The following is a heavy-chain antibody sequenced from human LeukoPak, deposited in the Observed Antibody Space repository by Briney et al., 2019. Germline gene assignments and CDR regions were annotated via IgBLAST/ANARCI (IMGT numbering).Heavy chain of an antibody. D-gene: IGHD3-10*01. V-gene: IGHV3-23*01. CDR3: VRSGQRNMVRGVVITPDYYSGMDA. J-gene: IGHJ6*02. CDR1: GFTFSTYA. Sequence: PGGSLRLSCAASGFTFSTYAMSCVRQAPGKGLEWVSGISVSGASTYYADSVKGRFTISRDNSKNTLCLQMNSLRAEDTAVYYCVRSGQRNMVRGVVITPDYYSGMDAWGQGTTVTVS. CDR2: ISVSGAST.